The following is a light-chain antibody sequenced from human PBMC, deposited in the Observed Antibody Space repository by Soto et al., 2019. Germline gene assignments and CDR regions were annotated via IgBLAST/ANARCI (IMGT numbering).Light chain of an antibody. V-gene: IGLV4-69*01. J-gene: IGLJ2*01. Sequence: QLVLTQSPSASASPGASVKLTCTLSSGHSSYAMAWHHQQPEKGPRYLMKVNSDGSHNKGVGIPDRFAGSSSGAERYLTISGLQAEDDSDWSCQAWDPGFAVVFGGGTKLTVL. CDR2: VNSDGSH. CDR1: SGHSSYA. CDR3: QAWDPGFAVV.